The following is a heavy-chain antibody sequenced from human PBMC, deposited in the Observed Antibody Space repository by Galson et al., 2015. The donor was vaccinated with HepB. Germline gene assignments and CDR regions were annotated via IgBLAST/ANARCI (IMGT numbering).Heavy chain of an antibody. V-gene: IGHV3-33*01. CDR2: IWYDGSNK. J-gene: IGHJ5*01. CDR3: SRGYIDNWGDS. Sequence: SLRLSCAASGFTFSAYGMHWVRQAPGKGLEWVAVIWYDGSNKFYADSVQGRFIISRDSSKNTVYLQMNSLRADDTAVYYCSRGYIDNWGDSWGQGTLVTVSS. D-gene: IGHD1-14*01. CDR1: GFTFSAYG.